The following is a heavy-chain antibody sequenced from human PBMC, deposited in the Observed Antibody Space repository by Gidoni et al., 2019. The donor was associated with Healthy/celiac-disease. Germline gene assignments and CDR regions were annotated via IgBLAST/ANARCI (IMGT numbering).Heavy chain of an antibody. V-gene: IGHV5-10-1*01. Sequence: EVQLVQSGAEVKKPGAYLRISCKGSGYSFTSYWISWVRQMPGKCLEWMGRIETSDSYTNYSPSFQGHGTISADKSISTAYLQWSSLKASDTAMSYCSRQVAYYYGSGIFDYWGQGTLVTVSS. CDR1: GYSFTSYW. CDR2: IETSDSYT. D-gene: IGHD3-10*01. CDR3: SRQVAYYYGSGIFDY. J-gene: IGHJ4*02.